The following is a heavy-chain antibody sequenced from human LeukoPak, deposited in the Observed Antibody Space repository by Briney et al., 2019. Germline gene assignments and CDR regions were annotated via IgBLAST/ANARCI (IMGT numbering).Heavy chain of an antibody. CDR3: ARDSPFGEYGDY. J-gene: IGHJ4*02. Sequence: ASVKVSCKASGYTFTIYYMHWVRQAPGQGLEGMGIINPSGGSTSYAQKFQGRVTMTRDTSTSTVYMELSSLRSEDTAVYYCARDSPFGEYGDYWGQGTLVTVSS. CDR1: GYTFTIYY. V-gene: IGHV1-46*01. D-gene: IGHD3-10*01. CDR2: INPSGGST.